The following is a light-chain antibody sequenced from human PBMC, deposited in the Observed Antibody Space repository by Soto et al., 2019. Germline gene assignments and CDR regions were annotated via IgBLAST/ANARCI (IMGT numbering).Light chain of an antibody. V-gene: IGKV3-20*01. CDR1: QSVSSSY. Sequence: EIVLTQSPGTQSLSPGERATLSCRASQSVSSSYLAWYQQKPGQAPRLLIYGASSRATGIPDRFSGSGSGTDFTLTISRLEPEDFAVYYCQQYSNSPYTFGQGTKLEIK. J-gene: IGKJ2*01. CDR2: GAS. CDR3: QQYSNSPYT.